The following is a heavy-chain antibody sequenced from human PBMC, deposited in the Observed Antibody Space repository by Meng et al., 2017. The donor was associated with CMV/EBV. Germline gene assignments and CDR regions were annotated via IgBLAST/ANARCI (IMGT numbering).Heavy chain of an antibody. CDR3: ARVQMVYAGAYCGGDCYPRGDAFDI. CDR1: GYTFTGYY. J-gene: IGHJ3*02. Sequence: ASVKVSCKASGYTFTGYYMHLVRQAPGQGLEWMGWINPNSGGTNYAQKFQGRVTMTRDTSISTDYMELIRLRSDDTAVYYCARVQMVYAGAYCGGDCYPRGDAFDIWGQGTMVTVSS. V-gene: IGHV1-2*02. CDR2: INPNSGGT. D-gene: IGHD2-21*01.